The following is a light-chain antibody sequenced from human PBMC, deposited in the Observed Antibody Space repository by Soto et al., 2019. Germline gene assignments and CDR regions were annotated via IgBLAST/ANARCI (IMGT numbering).Light chain of an antibody. CDR2: DVT. V-gene: IGLV2-11*01. J-gene: IGLJ2*01. CDR1: SSDVGSYNY. CDR3: CSYAGNYVL. Sequence: QSALTQPRSVSGSPGQSVTISCTGTSSDVGSYNYVSWYQQHPGKAPKLMSYDVTKRPSGVPDRFSGSKSGNMASLTISGLQAEDEADYYCCSYAGNYVLFGGGTKVTVL.